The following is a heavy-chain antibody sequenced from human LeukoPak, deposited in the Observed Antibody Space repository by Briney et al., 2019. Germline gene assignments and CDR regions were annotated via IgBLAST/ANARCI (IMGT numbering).Heavy chain of an antibody. CDR1: GFTFSSYA. V-gene: IGHV3-30-3*01. D-gene: IGHD3-16*01. J-gene: IGHJ3*02. CDR2: ISYDGSNK. Sequence: GGSLRLSCAASGFTFSSYAMHWVRQAPGKGLEWVAVISYDGSNKYYADSVKGRFTISRDNSKNTLYLQMNSLRAEDTAVYYCARPSLGDAFDIWGQGTMVTVSS. CDR3: ARPSLGDAFDI.